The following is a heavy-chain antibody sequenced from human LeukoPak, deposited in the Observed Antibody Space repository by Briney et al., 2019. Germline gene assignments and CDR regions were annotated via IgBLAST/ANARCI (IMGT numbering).Heavy chain of an antibody. CDR3: ARCNYGSGRHYYYYGMDV. Sequence: PGGSLRLSCAASGFTFSSYSMNWVRQAPGKGLEWVSYISTGSTIIYYADSVKGRFTISRDNAKNSLYLQMNSLRDEDTAVYYCARCNYGSGRHYYYYGMDVWGQGTTVTVSS. CDR2: ISTGSTII. CDR1: GFTFSSYS. V-gene: IGHV3-48*02. D-gene: IGHD3-10*01. J-gene: IGHJ6*02.